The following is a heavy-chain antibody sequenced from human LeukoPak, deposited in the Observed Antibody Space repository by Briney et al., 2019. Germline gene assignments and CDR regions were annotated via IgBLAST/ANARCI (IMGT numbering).Heavy chain of an antibody. CDR3: ARETYSLADV. Sequence: PGGSLRLSCAASGVSFSSHGMHWVRQAPGKGLEWVGVTWFDDSYQHYAGSVRGGFTISRDNSKNTVYLQMNSLRAEDTAVYYCARETYSLADVWGQGTTVIVSS. V-gene: IGHV3-33*01. D-gene: IGHD4-11*01. J-gene: IGHJ6*02. CDR1: GVSFSSHG. CDR2: TWFDDSYQ.